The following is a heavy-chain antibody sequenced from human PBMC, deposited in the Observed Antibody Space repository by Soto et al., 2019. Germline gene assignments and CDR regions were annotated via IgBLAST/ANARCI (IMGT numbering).Heavy chain of an antibody. D-gene: IGHD3-3*01. CDR1: GGSFSGYY. CDR3: ARKSFWSGSVFPNYFDY. CDR2: INHSGST. Sequence: SETLSLTCAVYGGSFSGYYWGWIRQPPGKGLEWIGEINHSGSTNYNPSLKSRVTISVDTSKNQFSLKLSSVTAADTAVYYCARKSFWSGSVFPNYFDYWGQGTLVNVS. J-gene: IGHJ4*02. V-gene: IGHV4-34*01.